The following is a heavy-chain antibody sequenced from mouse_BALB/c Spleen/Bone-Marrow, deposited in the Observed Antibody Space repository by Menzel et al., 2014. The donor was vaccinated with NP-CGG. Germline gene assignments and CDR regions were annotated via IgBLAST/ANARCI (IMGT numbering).Heavy chain of an antibody. V-gene: IGHV14-3*02. D-gene: IGHD1-1*01. CDR2: IDPANGNT. Sequence: VQLQQSGAELVKPGASVKLSCTASGFNIKDTYMHWVKQRPEQGLEWIGRIDPANGNTEYDPKFQGKATITADTSSNTAYLHLSSLTSEDTAVYYCARYRYYGSSYAMDYWGQGTSVTVSS. J-gene: IGHJ4*01. CDR3: ARYRYYGSSYAMDY. CDR1: GFNIKDTY.